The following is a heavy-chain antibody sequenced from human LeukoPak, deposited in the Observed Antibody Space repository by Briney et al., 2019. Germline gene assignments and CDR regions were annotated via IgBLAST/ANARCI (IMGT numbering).Heavy chain of an antibody. D-gene: IGHD2-2*01. Sequence: PGGSLRLSCAASGFTFSSYWMHWVRQAPGKGLVWVSRINSDGSSTSYADSVKGRFTISRDNSKNTLYLQMNSLRAEDTAVYYCAREFWEYCSSTSCRGFDPWGQGTLVTVSS. V-gene: IGHV3-74*01. CDR3: AREFWEYCSSTSCRGFDP. CDR1: GFTFSSYW. CDR2: INSDGSST. J-gene: IGHJ5*02.